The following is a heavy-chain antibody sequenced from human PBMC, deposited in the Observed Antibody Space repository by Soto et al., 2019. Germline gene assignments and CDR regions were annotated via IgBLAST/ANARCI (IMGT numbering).Heavy chain of an antibody. CDR2: INSDGTIS. J-gene: IGHJ6*02. Sequence: GGSLRLSXAASGFTFDTYWMNWVRQAPGKGPEWLSGINSDGTISSYADSVKGRFTISRDNARNTLSLQMNSLRADDTAVYYCARLSGDHSAFFSYGMDAWGQGTTVTVSS. CDR1: GFTFDTYW. V-gene: IGHV3-74*01. CDR3: ARLSGDHSAFFSYGMDA. D-gene: IGHD2-21*01.